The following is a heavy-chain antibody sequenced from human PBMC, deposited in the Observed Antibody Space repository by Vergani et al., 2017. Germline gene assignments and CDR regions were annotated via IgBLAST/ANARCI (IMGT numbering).Heavy chain of an antibody. J-gene: IGHJ4*02. Sequence: EVQLVESGGGLVKPGRSLRLSCTASGFTFGDYAMSWFRQAPGKGLEWVGFIRSKAYGGKTEYAASVKGRFTISRDDSKSIAYLQMNSLKTEDTAVYYCTRVGMIVVVNGLDYWGQGTLVTVSS. V-gene: IGHV3-49*05. CDR3: TRVGMIVVVNGLDY. CDR1: GFTFGDYA. CDR2: IRSKAYGGKT. D-gene: IGHD3-22*01.